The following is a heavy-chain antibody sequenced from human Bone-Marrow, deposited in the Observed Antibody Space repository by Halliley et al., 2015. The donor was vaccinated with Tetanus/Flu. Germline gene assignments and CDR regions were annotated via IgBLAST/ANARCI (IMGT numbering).Heavy chain of an antibody. J-gene: IGHJ6*02. D-gene: IGHD2-15*01. CDR2: IFYTGSA. CDR3: ARQHLSPYCSGGSCPYFYYFMDV. V-gene: IGHV4-39*01. Sequence: TLSLTCTVSYGSISSSDYYWGWIRQPPGKGLEWLGSIFYTGSAYHSPSLKSRLTISIDTSKNLFSLHLRAVTAADTAVYYCARQHLSPYCSGGSCPYFYYFMDVWGQGTPVTVSS. CDR1: YGSISSSDYY.